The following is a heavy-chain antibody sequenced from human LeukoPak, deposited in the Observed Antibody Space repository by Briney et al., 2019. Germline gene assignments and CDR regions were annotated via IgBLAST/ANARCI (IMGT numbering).Heavy chain of an antibody. CDR1: GYSISSGYY. J-gene: IGHJ5*02. CDR3: ARSKVRGVISKDWFDP. CDR2: IYHSGST. Sequence: SETLSLTCTVSGYSISSGYYRGWIRQPPGKGLEWIGSIYHSGSTYYNPSLKSRVTISVDTSKNQFSLKLSSVTAADTAVYYCARSKVRGVISKDWFDPCGQGTLVTVSS. V-gene: IGHV4-38-2*02. D-gene: IGHD3-10*01.